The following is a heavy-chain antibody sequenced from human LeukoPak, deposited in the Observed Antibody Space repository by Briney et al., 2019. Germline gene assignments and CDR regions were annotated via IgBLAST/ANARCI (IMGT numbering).Heavy chain of an antibody. CDR2: ISINSGGT. Sequence: ASVKVSCKASGDTVTGSFIHWVRQAPGQGLEWMGWISINSGGTKYAQNFQGRVTMTRDTSITTAYMELSRLTSHDTAVYYCARADPIDYWGPGTLVTVSS. CDR3: ARADPIDY. CDR1: GDTVTGSF. J-gene: IGHJ4*02. V-gene: IGHV1-2*02.